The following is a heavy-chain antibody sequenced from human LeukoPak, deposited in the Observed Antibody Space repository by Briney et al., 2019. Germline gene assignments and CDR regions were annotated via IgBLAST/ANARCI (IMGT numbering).Heavy chain of an antibody. CDR2: IYYSGST. D-gene: IGHD3-22*01. CDR1: GGSISSSDYY. V-gene: IGHV4-30-4*01. Sequence: PSETLSLTCTVSGGSISSSDYYWTWIRQPPGKGLEWIGYIYYSGSTYYNPSLKSRVTISLDTSMKQFSLKLSSVTAADTAVYYCARANYYDSSEQARFAFDIWGQGTMVTVSS. J-gene: IGHJ3*02. CDR3: ARANYYDSSEQARFAFDI.